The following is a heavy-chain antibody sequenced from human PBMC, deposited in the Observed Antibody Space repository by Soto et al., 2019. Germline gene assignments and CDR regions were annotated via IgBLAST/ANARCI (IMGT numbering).Heavy chain of an antibody. J-gene: IGHJ1*01. CDR3: ARVMVRGPYGGYFQH. Sequence: QVQLQESGPGLVKPSQTLSLTCTVSGGSISSGDYYWSWIRQPPGKGLEWIGYIYYSGSTYYNPSLKSRVTISVDTSKNQFSLKLSSVTAADTAVYYCARVMVRGPYGGYFQHWGQGTLVTVSS. CDR2: IYYSGST. CDR1: GGSISSGDYY. D-gene: IGHD3-10*01. V-gene: IGHV4-30-4*01.